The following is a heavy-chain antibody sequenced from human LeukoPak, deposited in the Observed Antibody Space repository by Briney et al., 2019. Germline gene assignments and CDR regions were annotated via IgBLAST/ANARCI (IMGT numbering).Heavy chain of an antibody. CDR3: ARIAAEGTYYYNYMDV. J-gene: IGHJ6*03. D-gene: IGHD6-13*01. CDR1: GGSFSGYY. CDR2: INHSGST. V-gene: IGHV4-34*01. Sequence: PSETLSLTCAVYGGSFSGYYWSWIRQPPGKGLEWIGEINHSGSTNYNPSLKSRVTISVDTSKNQFSLKLSSVTAADTAVYYCARIAAEGTYYYNYMDVWGKGTTVTISS.